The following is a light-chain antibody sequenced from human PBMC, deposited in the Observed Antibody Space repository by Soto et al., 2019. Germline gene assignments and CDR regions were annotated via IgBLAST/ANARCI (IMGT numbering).Light chain of an antibody. J-gene: IGKJ1*01. V-gene: IGKV3-15*01. CDR3: QQYADWPKT. CDR1: QSVSDR. Sequence: EIMLTQSPATLSVFPGERAPLSGRASQSVSDRAVWYQQKSGQAPSLLIYAASTRAAGVPARFSGSGSGTEFTLTISSLQSEDFAVYFCQQYADWPKTFGQGTKVDI. CDR2: AAS.